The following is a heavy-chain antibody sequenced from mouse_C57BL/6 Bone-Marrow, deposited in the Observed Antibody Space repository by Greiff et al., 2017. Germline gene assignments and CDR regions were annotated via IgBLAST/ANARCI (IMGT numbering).Heavy chain of an antibody. CDR3: ARGRILGYFDV. CDR1: GYTFTSYW. CDR2: IDPSSGGT. V-gene: IGHV1-72*01. D-gene: IGHD5-2*01. J-gene: IGHJ1*03. Sequence: QVQLQQPGAELVKPGASVKLSCKASGYTFTSYWMHWVKQRPGRGLEWIGRIDPSSGGTKYNEKFKGKATLTVDKPSSTAYMQLRSLTSEDSAVYLCARGRILGYFDVWGTGTTVTVSS.